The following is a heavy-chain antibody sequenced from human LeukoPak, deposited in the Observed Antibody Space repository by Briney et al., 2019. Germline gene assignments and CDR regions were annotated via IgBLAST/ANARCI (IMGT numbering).Heavy chain of an antibody. J-gene: IGHJ4*02. CDR1: GGSLSSYY. CDR2: IYYSGST. Sequence: PSETLSLTCTVSGGSLSSYYWSWIRQPPGKGLEWIGYIYYSGSTNYNPSLKSRVTISVDTSKNQFSLKLSSVTAADTAVYYCARVSRRYSSGWYPLYYFDYWGQGTLVTVSS. CDR3: ARVSRRYSSGWYPLYYFDY. D-gene: IGHD6-19*01. V-gene: IGHV4-59*01.